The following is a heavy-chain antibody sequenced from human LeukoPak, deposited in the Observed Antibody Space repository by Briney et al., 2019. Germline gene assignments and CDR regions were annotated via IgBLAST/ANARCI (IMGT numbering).Heavy chain of an antibody. D-gene: IGHD3-22*01. CDR2: ISSSSGYI. V-gene: IGHV3-21*01. J-gene: IGHJ4*02. Sequence: GGSLRLSCAASGLTFSSYSMNWVRQAPGKGLEWVSSISSSSGYIYYAESVKGRFTISRDNAKNSLYLQMNSLRAEDTAVYYCARGPDYYDSGGYYSVYWGQGTLVTVSS. CDR3: ARGPDYYDSGGYYSVY. CDR1: GLTFSSYS.